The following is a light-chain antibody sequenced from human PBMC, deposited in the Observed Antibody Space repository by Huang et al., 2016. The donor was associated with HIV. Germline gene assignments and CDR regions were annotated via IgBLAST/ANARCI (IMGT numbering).Light chain of an antibody. CDR3: QQYYTTPYT. Sequence: KTSQSVSYSSNNKHYVSWYQQKPGQTPRLIIYGASTRESGVPDRFSGSGSGIDFTLTISNHQAEDVAVYYCQQYYTTPYTFGQGTKLEI. J-gene: IGKJ2*01. V-gene: IGKV4-1*01. CDR1: QSVSYSSNNKHY. CDR2: GAS.